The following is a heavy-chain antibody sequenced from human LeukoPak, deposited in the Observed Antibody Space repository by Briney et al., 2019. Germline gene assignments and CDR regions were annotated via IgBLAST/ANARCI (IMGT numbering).Heavy chain of an antibody. CDR2: IKQDGSEK. D-gene: IGHD5-12*01. CDR3: ARDLRRFASGF. V-gene: IGHV3-7*04. J-gene: IGHJ4*02. CDR1: GFTFSSYW. Sequence: GGSLRLSCAASGFTFSSYWMSWVRQAPGKGLVWVANIKQDGSEKYYVDSVKGRFTISRDNAKNSLYLQMNSLRAEDTAVYYCARDLRRFASGFWGQGTLVTVSS.